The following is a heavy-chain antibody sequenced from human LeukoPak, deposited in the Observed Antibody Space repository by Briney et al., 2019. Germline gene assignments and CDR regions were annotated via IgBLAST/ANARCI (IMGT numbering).Heavy chain of an antibody. Sequence: ASVKVSCKASGYSLTAYYIQWVRQAPGQGLEWMGWVNPNSGGTNFAQKFHDRVTMTRDVSVSTVYMELSRLTSDDTAIYYCAREIAKGVWGGYRPFDYWGQGTLVTVST. V-gene: IGHV1-2*02. D-gene: IGHD3-16*02. CDR2: VNPNSGGT. J-gene: IGHJ4*02. CDR1: GYSLTAYY. CDR3: AREIAKGVWGGYRPFDY.